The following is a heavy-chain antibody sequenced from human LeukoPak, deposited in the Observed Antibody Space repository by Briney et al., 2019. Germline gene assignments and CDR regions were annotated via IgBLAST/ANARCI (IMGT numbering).Heavy chain of an antibody. D-gene: IGHD3-9*01. J-gene: IGHJ4*02. V-gene: IGHV4-59*12. CDR1: GGSISSYY. CDR3: ASYDVLTNNYFDY. Sequence: TSETLSLTCTVSGGSISSYYWSWIRQPPGKGLEWIGYIYHTGSTYYNPSLESRVTISVDRSKNHFSLNLRSVTAADTAIYYCASYDVLTNNYFDYWGQGTLVTVSS. CDR2: IYHTGST.